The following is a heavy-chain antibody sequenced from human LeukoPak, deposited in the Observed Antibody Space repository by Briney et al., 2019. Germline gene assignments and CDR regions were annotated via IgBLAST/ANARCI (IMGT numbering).Heavy chain of an antibody. D-gene: IGHD6-13*01. J-gene: IGHJ5*02. Sequence: ETLSLTCTVSGGSISSYYWSWIRQPPGKGLEWVANIKQDGSEKYYVDSVKGRFTISRDNAKNSLYLQMNSLRAEDTAVYYCARVGYSSSFDPWGQGTLVTVSS. CDR1: GGSISSYY. CDR2: IKQDGSEK. V-gene: IGHV3-7*01. CDR3: ARVGYSSSFDP.